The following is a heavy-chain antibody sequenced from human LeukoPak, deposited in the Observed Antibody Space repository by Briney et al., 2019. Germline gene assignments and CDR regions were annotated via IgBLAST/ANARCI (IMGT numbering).Heavy chain of an antibody. CDR1: GFTFSSYA. V-gene: IGHV3-23*01. D-gene: IGHD2-21*02. Sequence: GGSLRLPCAASGFTFSSYAMSWVRQAPGKGLEWVSAISGSGGSTYYADSVKGRFTISRDNSKNTLYLQMNSLRAEDTAVYYCAKTLVLVTAIPYYFDYWGQGTLVTVSS. CDR3: AKTLVLVTAIPYYFDY. J-gene: IGHJ4*02. CDR2: ISGSGGST.